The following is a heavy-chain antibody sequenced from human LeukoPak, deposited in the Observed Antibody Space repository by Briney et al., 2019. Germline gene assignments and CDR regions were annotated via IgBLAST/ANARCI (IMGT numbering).Heavy chain of an antibody. CDR2: ISYDGRNK. D-gene: IGHD6-13*01. V-gene: IGHV3-30*03. Sequence: GGSLRLSCAASGFTFSSYGMHWVRQAPGKGLEWVAVISYDGRNKYYADSVKGRFTVSRDNSKNTMYLQMNSLRAEDTAVYYCASHWAQQLVSDYWGQGTLVTVSS. CDR3: ASHWAQQLVSDY. CDR1: GFTFSSYG. J-gene: IGHJ4*02.